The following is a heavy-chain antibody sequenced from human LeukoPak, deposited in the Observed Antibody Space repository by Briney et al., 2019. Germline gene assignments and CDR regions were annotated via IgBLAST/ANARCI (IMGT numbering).Heavy chain of an antibody. CDR3: AKARASGSLFFDY. Sequence: GGSLRLSCAASGFTFSSYEMNWVRQAPGKGLEWVSYISSSGSTIYYADSVKGRFTISRDNSKNTLYLQMNSLRAEDTAVYYCAKARASGSLFFDYWGQGTLVTVSS. V-gene: IGHV3-48*03. CDR2: ISSSGSTI. J-gene: IGHJ4*02. D-gene: IGHD1-26*01. CDR1: GFTFSSYE.